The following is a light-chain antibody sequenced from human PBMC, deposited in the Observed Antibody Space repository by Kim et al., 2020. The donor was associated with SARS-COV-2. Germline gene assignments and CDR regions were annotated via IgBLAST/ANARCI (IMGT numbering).Light chain of an antibody. CDR1: QSVSSK. Sequence: VSPGETATLSGRASQSVSSKVAWYQQKPGQAPRLLIYDASTRATGIPARFSGSGSGTDFTLTISSLQSEDLAVYHCQQYDDWPPWTFGQGTKLEIK. CDR2: DAS. CDR3: QQYDDWPPWT. J-gene: IGKJ1*01. V-gene: IGKV3-15*01.